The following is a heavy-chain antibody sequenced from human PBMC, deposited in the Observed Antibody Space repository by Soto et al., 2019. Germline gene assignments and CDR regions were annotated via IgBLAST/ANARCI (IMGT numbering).Heavy chain of an antibody. J-gene: IGHJ4*02. D-gene: IGHD2-2*01. CDR1: GFTFSSYT. CDR2: ISSGGSTV. Sequence: EVQLLESGGGLVQPGGSLRLSCAASGFTFSSYTMSWARQAPGNGLEWVSYISSGGSTVYYADSVKGRFTISRDNTRNSLYLQMNSLRDEDTALYYCVRYCSTTLCNGVATRTFDYWGQGTLVTVSS. V-gene: IGHV3-48*02. CDR3: VRYCSTTLCNGVATRTFDY.